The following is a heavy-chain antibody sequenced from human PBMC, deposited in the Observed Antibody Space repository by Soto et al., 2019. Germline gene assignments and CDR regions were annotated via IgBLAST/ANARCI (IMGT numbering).Heavy chain of an antibody. CDR1: GYTLTELS. CDR2: FDPEDGET. J-gene: IGHJ4*02. CDR3: ATDLKTSYYDFWSGCQFDY. Sequence: ASVKVSCKVSGYTLTELSMHWVRQAPGKGLEWMGGFDPEDGETIYAQKFQGRVTMTEDTSTDTAYMELSSLRSEDTAVYYCATDLKTSYYDFWSGCQFDYWGQGTLVTVSS. D-gene: IGHD3-3*01. V-gene: IGHV1-24*01.